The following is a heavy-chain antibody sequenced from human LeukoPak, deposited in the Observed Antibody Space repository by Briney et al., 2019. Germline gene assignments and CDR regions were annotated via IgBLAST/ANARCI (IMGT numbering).Heavy chain of an antibody. V-gene: IGHV3-30*02. CDR3: AKGGLRGGTYNDDF. J-gene: IGHJ4*02. Sequence: GGSLRLSCAASGFTFSSYGMHWVRQAPGKGLEWVAFTRYDGSDKYYGDSVKGRFTVSRDNSKNTLYLQMNSLRAEDTALYYCAKGGLRGGTYNDDFWGQGTLVTVSS. CDR2: TRYDGSDK. CDR1: GFTFSSYG. D-gene: IGHD3-16*01.